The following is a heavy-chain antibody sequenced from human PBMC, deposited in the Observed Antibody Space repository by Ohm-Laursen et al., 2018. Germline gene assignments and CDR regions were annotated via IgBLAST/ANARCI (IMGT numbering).Heavy chain of an antibody. V-gene: IGHV3-23*01. CDR1: GFSFRSYW. D-gene: IGHD3-22*01. Sequence: SLRLSCSASGFSFRSYWMNWVRQAPGRGLEWVSAISGNAEYTYYADSLKGRFTISRDHSKNTLYLQMNSLRAEDTAVYYCATYASSSYNYENFHHWGQGTLVTVSS. J-gene: IGHJ1*01. CDR2: ISGNAEYT. CDR3: ATYASSSYNYENFHH.